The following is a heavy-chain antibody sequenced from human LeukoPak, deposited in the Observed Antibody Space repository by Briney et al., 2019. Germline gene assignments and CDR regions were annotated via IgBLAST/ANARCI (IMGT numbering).Heavy chain of an antibody. J-gene: IGHJ4*02. CDR2: ISGSGGST. D-gene: IGHD1-26*01. Sequence: PGRSLRLSCAASGFTFSSYAMSWVRQAPGSGLEWVSAISGSGGSTYYADSVRGRFTISRDNSKNTLYLQMNSLRDEDTAVYYCAKGLNSGNYPHFDHWGQGTLVTASS. V-gene: IGHV3-23*01. CDR1: GFTFSSYA. CDR3: AKGLNSGNYPHFDH.